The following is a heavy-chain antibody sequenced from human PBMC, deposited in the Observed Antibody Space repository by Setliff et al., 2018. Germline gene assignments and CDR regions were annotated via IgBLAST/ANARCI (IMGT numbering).Heavy chain of an antibody. D-gene: IGHD3-9*01. V-gene: IGHV4-4*09. Sequence: PSETLSLTCTVSGDSISSHFWTWIRQPPGKGLEWIGYIFTSGSTQYNPSLKSRATISRDTSSNQFSLKLFSVTAADTAVYYCAHSTTFDLHHDYWGQGALVTVSS. CDR1: GDSISSHF. J-gene: IGHJ4*02. CDR2: IFTSGST. CDR3: AHSTTFDLHHDY.